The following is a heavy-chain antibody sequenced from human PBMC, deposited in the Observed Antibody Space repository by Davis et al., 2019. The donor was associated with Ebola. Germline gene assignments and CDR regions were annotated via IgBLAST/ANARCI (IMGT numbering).Heavy chain of an antibody. V-gene: IGHV1-2*02. J-gene: IGHJ5*02. Sequence: ASVKVSCKASGYTFTGHYMHWVRQAPGQGLEWMGWINPKSGGTKYAQKFQGRVTMTRDTSISTAYMELRRLRSDDTAIFYCARVGCSGGSCSYNWFDPWGQGTLVTVSS. CDR3: ARVGCSGGSCSYNWFDP. CDR2: INPKSGGT. D-gene: IGHD2-15*01. CDR1: GYTFTGHY.